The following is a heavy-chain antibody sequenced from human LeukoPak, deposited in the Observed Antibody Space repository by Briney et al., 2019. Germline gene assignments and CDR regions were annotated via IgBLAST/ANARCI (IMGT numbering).Heavy chain of an antibody. CDR1: GYTFTSHG. Sequence: ASVTVSCKASGYTFTSHGISWVRQAPGQGLEWMGWISAYNGNTNYAQKLQGRVTMTTDTSTSTAYMELRSLRSDDTAVYYCARVVVVVPALSYYYYMDVWGKGTTVTVSS. D-gene: IGHD2-2*01. CDR2: ISAYNGNT. J-gene: IGHJ6*03. CDR3: ARVVVVVPALSYYYYMDV. V-gene: IGHV1-18*01.